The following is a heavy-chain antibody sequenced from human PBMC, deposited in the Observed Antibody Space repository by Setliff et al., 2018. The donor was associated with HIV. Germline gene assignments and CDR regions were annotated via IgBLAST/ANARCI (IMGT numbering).Heavy chain of an antibody. CDR2: ISSSYNFI. D-gene: IGHD2-15*01. J-gene: IGHJ5*02. CDR1: GFGFSTYS. Sequence: PGGSLRLSCAASGFGFSTYSMNWVRQAPGKGLEWVASISSSYNFIYYADSVKGRLTISRDNAQNSLYLQMNNLRPEDTAVYYCTRDQRYCSGTSCYSPWGQGTLVTAPQ. CDR3: TRDQRYCSGTSCYSP. V-gene: IGHV3-21*01.